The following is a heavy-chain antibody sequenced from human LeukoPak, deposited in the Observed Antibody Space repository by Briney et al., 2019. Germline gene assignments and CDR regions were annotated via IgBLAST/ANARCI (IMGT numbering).Heavy chain of an antibody. J-gene: IGHJ6*02. CDR1: GGSISSYY. D-gene: IGHD1-1*01. CDR3: ASWTYYYGMDV. CDR2: IYYSGST. V-gene: IGHV4-59*08. Sequence: SETLSLTCTVSGGSISSYYWSWIRQPPGEGLEWIGYIYYSGSTNYNPSLKSRVTISVDTSKNQFSLKLSSVTAADTAVYYCASWTYYYGMDVWGQGTTVIVSS.